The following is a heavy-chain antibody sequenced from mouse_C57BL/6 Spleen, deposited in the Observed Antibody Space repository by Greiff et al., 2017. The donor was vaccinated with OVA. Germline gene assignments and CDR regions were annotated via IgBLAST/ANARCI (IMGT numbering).Heavy chain of an antibody. J-gene: IGHJ1*03. Sequence: QLQQPGAELVKPGASVKVSCKASGYTFTSYWMHWVKQRPGQGLEWIGRIHPSDSDTNYNQKFKGKATLTVDKSSSTAYMQLSSLTSEDSAVYYCAIGDYYGSSNWYFDVWGTGTTVTVSS. V-gene: IGHV1-74*01. D-gene: IGHD1-1*01. CDR2: IHPSDSDT. CDR3: AIGDYYGSSNWYFDV. CDR1: GYTFTSYW.